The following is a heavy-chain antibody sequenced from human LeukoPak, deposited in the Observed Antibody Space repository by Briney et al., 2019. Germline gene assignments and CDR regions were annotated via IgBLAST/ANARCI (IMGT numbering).Heavy chain of an antibody. V-gene: IGHV3-43*02. CDR1: GFSFDDYA. CDR3: AKDKVTAPVAYYFDY. J-gene: IGHJ4*02. D-gene: IGHD4-11*01. CDR2: ISGDGGST. Sequence: PGGSLRLSCAASGFSFDDYAMHWVRQAPGKGLEWVSLISGDGGSTYYADSVKGRFTISRDNSKNSLYLQMHSLRTEDTALYYCAKDKVTAPVAYYFDYWGQGTLVTVSS.